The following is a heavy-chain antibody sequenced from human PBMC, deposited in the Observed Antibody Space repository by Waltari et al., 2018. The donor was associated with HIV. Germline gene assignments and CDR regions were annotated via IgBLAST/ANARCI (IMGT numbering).Heavy chain of an antibody. V-gene: IGHV4-59*01. J-gene: IGHJ4*02. CDR2: IYYSGST. D-gene: IGHD2-2*01. CDR1: GGSITSYY. Sequence: QVQLQESGPGLVKPSETLSLTCTVSGGSITSYYWSWIRQPPGKGLEWIGYIYYSGSTNNNPTLKDRVTISVDTSKNQFSLNVTSVTAADTAVYYCARGPTRYYFDNWGQGTLVTVSS. CDR3: ARGPTRYYFDN.